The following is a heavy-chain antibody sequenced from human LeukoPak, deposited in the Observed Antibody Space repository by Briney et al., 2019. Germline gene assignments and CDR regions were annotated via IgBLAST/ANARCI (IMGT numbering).Heavy chain of an antibody. J-gene: IGHJ4*02. CDR2: IGGSGSST. D-gene: IGHD2-21*02. Sequence: GGSLRLSCAASGFAFNTYAMSWVRQAQGKGLEWVSGIGGSGSSTYYAESVKGRFTISRDNSKNTLYLQMNSLRAEDTAAYYCAKAVDDYFFDYWGQGTLVTVSS. V-gene: IGHV3-23*01. CDR3: AKAVDDYFFDY. CDR1: GFAFNTYA.